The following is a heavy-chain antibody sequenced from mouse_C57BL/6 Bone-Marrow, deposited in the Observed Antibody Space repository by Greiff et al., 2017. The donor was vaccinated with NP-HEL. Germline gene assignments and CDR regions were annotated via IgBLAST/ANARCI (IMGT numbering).Heavy chain of an antibody. CDR2: ISSGSSTI. J-gene: IGHJ2*01. V-gene: IGHV5-17*01. CDR3: ARGDYDYFDY. D-gene: IGHD2-4*01. Sequence: EVQGVESGGGLVKPGGSLKLSCAASGFTFSDYGMHWVRQAPEKGLEWVAYISSGSSTIYYADTVKGRFTSSRDNAKNTLFRQMASLRSEDTAMYYCARGDYDYFDYWGQGTTLTVSS. CDR1: GFTFSDYG.